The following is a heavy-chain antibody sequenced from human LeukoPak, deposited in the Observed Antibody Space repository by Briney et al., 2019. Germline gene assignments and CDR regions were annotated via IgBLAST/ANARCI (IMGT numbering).Heavy chain of an antibody. D-gene: IGHD6-13*01. CDR1: GFTFDDHA. J-gene: IGHJ3*02. V-gene: IGHV3-9*03. CDR2: ISWNSGSI. CDR3: AKDKGSSWYPYDAFDI. Sequence: GGSLRLPCAASGFTFDDHAMNWVQQAPGKGLEWVSGISWNSGSIGYADSVKGRFTISRDNAKNSLYLQMNSLRAEDMALYYCAKDKGSSWYPYDAFDIWGQGTMVTVSS.